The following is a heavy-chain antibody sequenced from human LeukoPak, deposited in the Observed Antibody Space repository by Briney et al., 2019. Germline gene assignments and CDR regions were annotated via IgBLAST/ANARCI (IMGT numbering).Heavy chain of an antibody. V-gene: IGHV3-23*01. CDR3: AKDSGYSSGWFDY. Sequence: GGSLRLSCAASGFTFSGYAMSWVRQAPGKGLEWVSAISGSGGSTYYADSVKGRFTISRDNSKNTLYLQMNSLRAEDTAVYYCAKDSGYSSGWFDYWGQGTLVTVSS. CDR1: GFTFSGYA. D-gene: IGHD6-19*01. CDR2: ISGSGGST. J-gene: IGHJ5*01.